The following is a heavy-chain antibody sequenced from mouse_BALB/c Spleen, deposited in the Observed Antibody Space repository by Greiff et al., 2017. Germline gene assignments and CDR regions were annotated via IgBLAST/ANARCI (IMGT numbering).Heavy chain of an antibody. J-gene: IGHJ2*01. CDR3: ARDHYGSSYYFDY. CDR1: GFSLTSYG. V-gene: IGHV2-9*02. CDR2: IWAGGST. Sequence: VQVVESGPGLVAPSQSLSITCTVSGFSLTSYGVHWVRQPPGKGLEWLGVIWAGGSTNYNSALMSRLSISKDNSKSQVFLKMNSLQTDDTAMYYCARDHYGSSYYFDYWGQGTTLTVSS. D-gene: IGHD1-1*01.